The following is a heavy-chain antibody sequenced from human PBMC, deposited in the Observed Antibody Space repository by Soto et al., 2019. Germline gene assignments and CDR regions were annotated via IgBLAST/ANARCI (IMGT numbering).Heavy chain of an antibody. CDR1: GFTFSSYS. CDR2: ISSSSSTI. CDR3: ARTGRTYYYDSSGYHFDY. V-gene: IGHV3-48*02. J-gene: IGHJ4*02. Sequence: GGSLRLSCAASGFTFSSYSMNWFRQAPGKGLEWVSYISSSSSTIYYADSVKGRFTISRDNAKNSLYLQMNSLRDEDTAVYYCARTGRTYYYDSSGYHFDYWGQGTLVTVSS. D-gene: IGHD3-22*01.